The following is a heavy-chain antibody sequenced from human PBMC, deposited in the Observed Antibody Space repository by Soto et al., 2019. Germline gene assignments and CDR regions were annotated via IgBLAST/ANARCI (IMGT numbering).Heavy chain of an antibody. CDR2: INPSGGST. CDR1: GYTFTGYY. J-gene: IGHJ3*02. CDR3: ARDPVLSNGYGGAFDI. D-gene: IGHD5-12*01. V-gene: IGHV1-46*01. Sequence: GPVTVSCKASGYTFTGYYMHWVRQAPGQGLEWMGIINPSGGSTSYAQKFQGRVTMTRDTSTSTVYMELSSLRSEDTALYYCARDPVLSNGYGGAFDIWGQGTMVTVSS.